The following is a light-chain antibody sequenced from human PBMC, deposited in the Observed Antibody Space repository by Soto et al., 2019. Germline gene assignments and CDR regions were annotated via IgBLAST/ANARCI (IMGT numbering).Light chain of an antibody. V-gene: IGKV3-20*01. CDR3: QQYGSSPRT. CDR2: GAS. Sequence: EIVLTQSPGTPSLSPGERATLSCRASQSVSSSYLAWYLQKPGQAPRLLIYGASSRATGIPYRFSGSGSGTDFTLTISRLEPEDFAVYYCQQYGSSPRTFGQGTKVEIK. J-gene: IGKJ1*01. CDR1: QSVSSSY.